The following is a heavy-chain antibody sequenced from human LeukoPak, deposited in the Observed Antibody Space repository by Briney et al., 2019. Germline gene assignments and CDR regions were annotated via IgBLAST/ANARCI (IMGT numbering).Heavy chain of an antibody. CDR3: AKGGNVLRFLEWLLLDY. D-gene: IGHD3-3*01. J-gene: IGHJ4*02. CDR2: GGST. Sequence: GGSTYYAASVKGRFTISRDNSKNTLYLQMNSLRAEDTAVYYCAKGGNVLRFLEWLLLDYWGQGTLVTVSS. V-gene: IGHV3-23*01.